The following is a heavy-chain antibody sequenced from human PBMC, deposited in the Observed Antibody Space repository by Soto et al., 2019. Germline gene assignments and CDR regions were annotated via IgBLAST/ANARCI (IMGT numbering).Heavy chain of an antibody. CDR3: ARDGHGMAV. V-gene: IGHV4-61*01. Sequence: SETLSLTCTVSGVSVSSGSYQWTWIRQPPGKGLEWIGYIHVSGSTNDNPSLKGRVTMSIDTSKNQFSLKLSSVTAADTAVYYCARDGHGMAVGGHGTKVTVS. CDR1: GVSVSSGSYQ. J-gene: IGHJ6*02. CDR2: IHVSGST.